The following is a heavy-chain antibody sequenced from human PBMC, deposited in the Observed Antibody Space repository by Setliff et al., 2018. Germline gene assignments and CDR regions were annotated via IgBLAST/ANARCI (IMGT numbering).Heavy chain of an antibody. J-gene: IGHJ4*02. V-gene: IGHV3-30*04. D-gene: IGHD3-9*01. CDR1: GFTFSSYA. CDR3: ARVSGYDTLSGYIDF. CDR2: ISYEGIDK. Sequence: PGGSLRLSCAASGFTFSSYALHWVRQAPGKGLEWVTLISYEGIDKYYADSVKGRFTVSRDNSKNTLYLHLSSPRPEDTAVYYCARVSGYDTLSGYIDFLGQGTLVTVSS.